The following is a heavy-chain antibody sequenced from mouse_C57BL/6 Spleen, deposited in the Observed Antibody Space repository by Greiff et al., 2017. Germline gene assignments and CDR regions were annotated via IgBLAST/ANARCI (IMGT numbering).Heavy chain of an antibody. CDR2: SDPSDSYT. CDR1: GFTFTSLW. Sequence: VQLQQPGAELVKPWASVKLSRKASGFTFTSLWMQWVKQRPGQGLERNGESDPSDSYTNYNQKLKGKGTLTVDTSSSTAYMQLSSPTSEDSAVYYCARGMVTRTFDYWGQGTTLTVSS. D-gene: IGHD2-2*01. J-gene: IGHJ2*01. CDR3: ARGMVTRTFDY. V-gene: IGHV1-50*01.